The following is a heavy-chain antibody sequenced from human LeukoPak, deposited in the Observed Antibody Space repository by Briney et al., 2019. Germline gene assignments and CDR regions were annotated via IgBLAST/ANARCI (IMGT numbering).Heavy chain of an antibody. D-gene: IGHD5-12*01. Sequence: PGGSLRLSCAASGFTFSNYAMSWVRQAPGKGLEWVSSISSSSSYIYYADSVKGRFTISRGNAKNSLYLQMNSLRAEDTAVYYCARDRLSRWLREGGIDYWGQGTLVTVSS. CDR2: ISSSSSYI. CDR3: ARDRLSRWLREGGIDY. CDR1: GFTFSNYA. V-gene: IGHV3-21*01. J-gene: IGHJ4*02.